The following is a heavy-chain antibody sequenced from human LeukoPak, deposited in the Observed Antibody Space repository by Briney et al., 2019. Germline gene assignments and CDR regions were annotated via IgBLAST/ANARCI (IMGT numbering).Heavy chain of an antibody. D-gene: IGHD6-19*01. V-gene: IGHV1-2*02. CDR2: IKPHNGDT. CDR3: ARDLSGWYLGSDAFDI. CDR1: GYIFTGYY. J-gene: IGHJ3*02. Sequence: ASVKVSCKASGYIFTGYYIHWVRQAPGQGLEWMGWIKPHNGDTSYAQKFQGRVTMTRDTSINTAYMEVNRLRSDDTAVYYCARDLSGWYLGSDAFDIWGQGTLVTASS.